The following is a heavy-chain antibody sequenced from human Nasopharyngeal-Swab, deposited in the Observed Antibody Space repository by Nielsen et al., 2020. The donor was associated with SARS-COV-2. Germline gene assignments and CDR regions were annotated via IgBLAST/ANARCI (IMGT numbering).Heavy chain of an antibody. D-gene: IGHD3-3*01. CDR2: ISSRSSYI. CDR1: GFTFNNYN. CDR3: ARDGLDYDFWSAYFMDV. J-gene: IGHJ6*02. V-gene: IGHV3-21*01. Sequence: GGSLRLSCEASGFTFNNYNFNWVGQAPGKGLEWVSSISSRSSYIYYADSVKGRFTISRDNAKNSLYLQMNSLRAEDTAVYYCARDGLDYDFWSAYFMDVWGQGTTVTVSS.